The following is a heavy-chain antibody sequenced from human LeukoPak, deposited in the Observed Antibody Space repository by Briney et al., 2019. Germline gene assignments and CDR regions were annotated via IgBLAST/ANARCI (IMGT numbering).Heavy chain of an antibody. D-gene: IGHD3-10*01. V-gene: IGHV4-34*01. CDR2: INQSGST. CDR1: GGSFSGYY. Sequence: SETLSLTCAVYGGSFSGYYGSCIREPPGKGLEWIGEINQSGSTNYNPSLKSRVTISIDTSKKQWSLKLTCVTAADAAVYYCARGYGSGNYYPKDYWGQGTLVTVSS. CDR3: ARGYGSGNYYPKDY. J-gene: IGHJ4*02.